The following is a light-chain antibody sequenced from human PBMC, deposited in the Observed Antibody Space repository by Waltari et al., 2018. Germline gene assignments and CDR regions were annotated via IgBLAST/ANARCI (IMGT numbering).Light chain of an antibody. CDR1: QSIVSY. J-gene: IGKJ4*01. CDR2: KAS. CDR3: QQYTAYALT. Sequence: DIQMTQSPSTLSASVGARVTITCRASQSIVSYLAWYQQKPGKAPNLLIYKASSLQSGVPSRFSGSGSGTEFTLTISSLQPDDFATYYCQQYTAYALTFGGGTKVEIQ. V-gene: IGKV1-5*03.